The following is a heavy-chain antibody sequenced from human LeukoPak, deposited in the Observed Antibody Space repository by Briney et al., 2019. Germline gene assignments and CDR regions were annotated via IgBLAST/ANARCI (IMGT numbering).Heavy chain of an antibody. Sequence: PSETLSLTCTVSGGSISSGDYYWSWIRQPPGKGLEWIGYIYYSGSTYYNPSLKSRVTISVDTSKNQFSLKLSSVTAADTAVYYCARAYLAARPTKLEKGAFDIWGQGTMVTVSS. D-gene: IGHD6-6*01. CDR2: IYYSGST. CDR3: ARAYLAARPTKLEKGAFDI. V-gene: IGHV4-30-4*01. J-gene: IGHJ3*02. CDR1: GGSISSGDYY.